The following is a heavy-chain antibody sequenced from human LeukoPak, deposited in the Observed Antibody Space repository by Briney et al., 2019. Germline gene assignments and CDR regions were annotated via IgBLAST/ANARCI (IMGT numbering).Heavy chain of an antibody. CDR1: GYTFTSYG. J-gene: IGHJ6*01. CDR3: ARNSGSYFDYSYYGMDV. D-gene: IGHD1-26*01. Sequence: ASVTVSCKASGYTFTSYGISWVRQAPGQGIEWMGWISAYNGNTNYAQKLQGRVTMTTDTSTSTAYMELRSRRSDDTAVYYCARNSGSYFDYSYYGMDVGGKGPRSPSPQ. V-gene: IGHV1-18*01. CDR2: ISAYNGNT.